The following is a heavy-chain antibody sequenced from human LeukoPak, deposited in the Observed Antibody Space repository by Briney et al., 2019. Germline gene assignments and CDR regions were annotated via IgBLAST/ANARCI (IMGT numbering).Heavy chain of an antibody. CDR3: ARDYYYDSSGYFDY. V-gene: IGHV3-66*01. CDR2: IYSGGST. Sequence: GGSLRLSCAASGFTVSSNYMSWVRQAPGKGLEWVSVIYSGGSTYYADSVKGRFTISRGNSKNTLYLQMNSLRAEDTAVYYCARDYYYDSSGYFDYWGQGTLVTVSS. D-gene: IGHD3-22*01. CDR1: GFTVSSNY. J-gene: IGHJ4*02.